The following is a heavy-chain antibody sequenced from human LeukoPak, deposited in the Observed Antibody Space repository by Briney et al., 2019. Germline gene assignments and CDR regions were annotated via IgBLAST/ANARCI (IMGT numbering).Heavy chain of an antibody. CDR2: IKQDGSEK. J-gene: IGHJ4*02. Sequence: GGSLRLSCAASGFTFSSYWMHWVRQPLGKGLEWVANIKQDGSEKYYVDSVKGRFTISRDNAKNSLYLQMNSLRAEDTAVYYCARLYCSSISCYYGYWGQGTLVTVSS. CDR1: GFTFSSYW. D-gene: IGHD2-2*01. V-gene: IGHV3-7*03. CDR3: ARLYCSSISCYYGY.